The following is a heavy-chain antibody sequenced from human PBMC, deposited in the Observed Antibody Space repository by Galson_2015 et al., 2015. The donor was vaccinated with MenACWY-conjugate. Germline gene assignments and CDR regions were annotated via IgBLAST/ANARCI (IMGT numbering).Heavy chain of an antibody. CDR3: AREREDYDHVWGTYIFPDFDY. D-gene: IGHD3-16*01. CDR2: ITSTIAAI. CDR1: EFTFSSYS. J-gene: IGHJ4*02. Sequence: SLRLPCAASEFTFSSYSMTWVRQAPGKGLGWVSYITSTIAAIYYADTVRGRFTISRDNAKNSLYLQMNSLRDEDTAVYYCAREREDYDHVWGTYIFPDFDYWGRGTLVTVSS. V-gene: IGHV3-48*02.